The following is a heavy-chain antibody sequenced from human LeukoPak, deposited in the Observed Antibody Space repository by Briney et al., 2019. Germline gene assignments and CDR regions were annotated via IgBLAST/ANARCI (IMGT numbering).Heavy chain of an antibody. CDR3: ARVEFLTGHYVWGSYRYVGSAQVFDY. V-gene: IGHV3-30*02. J-gene: IGHJ4*02. CDR2: IRYDGSNK. Sequence: GGSLRLSCAASGFTFSSYGMHWVRQAPGKGLEWVAFIRYDGSNKYYADSVKGRFTISRDNSKNTLYLQMNSLRAEDTAVYYCARVEFLTGHYVWGSYRYVGSAQVFDYWGQGTLVTVSS. D-gene: IGHD3-16*02. CDR1: GFTFSSYG.